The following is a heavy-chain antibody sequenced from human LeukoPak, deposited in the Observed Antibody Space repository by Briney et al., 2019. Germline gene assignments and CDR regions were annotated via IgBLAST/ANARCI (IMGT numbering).Heavy chain of an antibody. V-gene: IGHV3-30*02. CDR1: GFTFSRNG. Sequence: GGSLRLSCAASGFTFSRNGMHWVRQAQAKGLEWVAYIRNDGSDKYYADSVEGRFTISRDDSKYTSYLQMNSLRLEDTAVYYCAKDFSWSFEYWGQGTLVTVSS. CDR3: AKDFSWSFEY. CDR2: IRNDGSDK. D-gene: IGHD2-15*01. J-gene: IGHJ4*02.